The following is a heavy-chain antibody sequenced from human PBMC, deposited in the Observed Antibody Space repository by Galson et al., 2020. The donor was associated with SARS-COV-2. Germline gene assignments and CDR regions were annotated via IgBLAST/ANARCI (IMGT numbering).Heavy chain of an antibody. CDR2: ISSSSSTI. CDR1: GFTFSSYS. CDR3: ARAGYCSGGSCYYYYYGMDV. V-gene: IGHV3-48*02. J-gene: IGHJ6*02. D-gene: IGHD2-15*01. Sequence: SGGSLRLSCAASGFTFSSYSMNWVRQAPGKGLEWVSYISSSSSTIYYADSVKGRFTISRDNAKNSLYLQMNSLRDEDTAVYYCARAGYCSGGSCYYYYYGMDVWGQGTTVTVSS.